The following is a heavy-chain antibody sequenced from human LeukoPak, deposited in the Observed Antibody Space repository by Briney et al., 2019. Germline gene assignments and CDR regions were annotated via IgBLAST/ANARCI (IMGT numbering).Heavy chain of an antibody. Sequence: ASVKVSCKASGYSFTAYYMHWVRQAPGQGLEWMGWINPNSGGTNYAQKFQGRVTVTRDTSISTAYMELSKLRSDDTAVYYCARDGLGYSSGWYFDYRGQGTLVTVSS. J-gene: IGHJ4*02. V-gene: IGHV1-2*02. D-gene: IGHD6-19*01. CDR1: GYSFTAYY. CDR2: INPNSGGT. CDR3: ARDGLGYSSGWYFDY.